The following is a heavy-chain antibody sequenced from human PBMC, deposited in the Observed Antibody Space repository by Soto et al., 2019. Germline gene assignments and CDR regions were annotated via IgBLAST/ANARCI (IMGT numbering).Heavy chain of an antibody. D-gene: IGHD3-10*01. CDR2: SSNSGDNT. Sequence: EVQLLESGGGLVQPGGSLRLSCEASGFTFSTYAMGWVRQAPGKGLECVSGSSNSGDNTYYADSVRGRFTISRDNSKNTLYLQMSSLRPEDTAVYYCARDSAGWFGILVNYFDYWGQGIRVTVSS. J-gene: IGHJ4*02. CDR1: GFTFSTYA. CDR3: ARDSAGWFGILVNYFDY. V-gene: IGHV3-23*01.